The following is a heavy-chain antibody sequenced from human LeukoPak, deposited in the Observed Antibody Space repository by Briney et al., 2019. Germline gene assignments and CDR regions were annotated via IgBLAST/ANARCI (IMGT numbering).Heavy chain of an antibody. D-gene: IGHD5/OR15-5a*01. CDR1: AFTFSSYE. CDR2: ISRSVSTT. J-gene: IGHJ4*02. CDR3: AREGVLDFEY. V-gene: IGHV3-48*03. Sequence: GGSLRLSCAASAFTFSSYEMNWVRQAPGQGLEWVSYISRSVSTTYYAESVKGRFTISRDNAKNSLYLQMNSLRAEDTAVYYCAREGVLDFEYWGQGTLVTASS.